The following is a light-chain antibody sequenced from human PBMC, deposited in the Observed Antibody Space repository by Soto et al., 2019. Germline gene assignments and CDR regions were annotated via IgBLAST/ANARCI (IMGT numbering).Light chain of an antibody. CDR3: QQYNILGT. Sequence: DIQMTQSPSTLSVSVGDRVTITCRASQSISSWLAWYQQKPGKAPKLLIYRASSLQSGVPSRFSGSGSGTEFTLTISSLQPDDFATYYCQQYNILGTFGGGTKV. CDR2: RAS. V-gene: IGKV1-5*03. CDR1: QSISSW. J-gene: IGKJ4*01.